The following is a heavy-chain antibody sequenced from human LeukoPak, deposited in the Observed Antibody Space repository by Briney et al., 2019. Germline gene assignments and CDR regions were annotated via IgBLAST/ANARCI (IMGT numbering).Heavy chain of an antibody. CDR3: ARASTMVRGVIVECWFDP. CDR1: GYTFTGYY. V-gene: IGHV1-2*02. Sequence: ASVKVSCKASGYTFTGYYMHWVRQAPGRGLEWMGWINPNSGGTNYAQKFQGRVTMTRDTSISTAYMELSRLRSDDTAVYYCARASTMVRGVIVECWFDPWGQGTLVTVSS. J-gene: IGHJ5*02. D-gene: IGHD3-10*01. CDR2: INPNSGGT.